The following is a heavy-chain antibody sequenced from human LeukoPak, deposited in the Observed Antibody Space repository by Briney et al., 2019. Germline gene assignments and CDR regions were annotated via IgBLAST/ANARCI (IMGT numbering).Heavy chain of an antibody. V-gene: IGHV1-69*13. D-gene: IGHD2-2*01. CDR1: GDTFINYS. CDR2: IIPIFGTT. CDR3: ARAPSVTAPGDSDIVIIPAALDY. Sequence: GASVKVSCKAAGDTFINYSISWVRQAPGQGLEWMGGIIPIFGTTHYAQTFRGRVTISADDSTRTVYLELSSLRSDDTAVYFCARAPSVTAPGDSDIVIIPAALDYWGQGTRVTVSS. J-gene: IGHJ4*02.